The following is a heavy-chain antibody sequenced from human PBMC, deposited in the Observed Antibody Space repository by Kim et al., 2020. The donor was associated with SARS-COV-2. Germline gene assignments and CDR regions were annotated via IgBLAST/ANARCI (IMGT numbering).Heavy chain of an antibody. CDR3: ARGTGIVGAFDY. CDR2: IKQDGSEK. V-gene: IGHV3-7*01. Sequence: GGSLRLSCAASGFTFSSYWMNWVRQTPGKGLEWVANIKQDGSEKYYVDSVKGRFTISRDNAKSSPYLQMNSLRAEDTAMSYCARGTGIVGAFDYWGQGTL. CDR1: GFTFSSYW. D-gene: IGHD1-26*01. J-gene: IGHJ4*02.